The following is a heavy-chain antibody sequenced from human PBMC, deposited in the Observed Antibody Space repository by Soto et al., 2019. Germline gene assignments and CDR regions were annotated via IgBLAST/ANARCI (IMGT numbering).Heavy chain of an antibody. V-gene: IGHV3-23*01. D-gene: IGHD1-26*01. CDR1: GFTFSSYA. CDR3: AKDPGGSYGHDAFDI. J-gene: IGHJ3*02. CDR2: ISGSGGST. Sequence: GGSLRLSCAASGFTFSSYAMSWVRQAPGKGLEWVSAISGSGGSTYYADSVKGRFTISRDNSKNTLYLQMNSLRAEDTAVYYCAKDPGGSYGHDAFDIGAKGQWSPSPQ.